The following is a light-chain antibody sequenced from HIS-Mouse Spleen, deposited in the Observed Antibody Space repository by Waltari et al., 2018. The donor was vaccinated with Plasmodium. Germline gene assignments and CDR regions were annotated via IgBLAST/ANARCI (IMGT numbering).Light chain of an antibody. Sequence: QSVLTQPPSVSSAPGQKVTISCSGSSPKLGNNYVPWYQQLPGTAPKLLIYDNNKRPSGIPDRFSGSKSGTSATLGITGLQTGDEADYYCGTWDSSLSAGVFGGGTKLTVL. CDR2: DNN. V-gene: IGLV1-51*01. J-gene: IGLJ3*02. CDR1: SPKLGNNY. CDR3: GTWDSSLSAGV.